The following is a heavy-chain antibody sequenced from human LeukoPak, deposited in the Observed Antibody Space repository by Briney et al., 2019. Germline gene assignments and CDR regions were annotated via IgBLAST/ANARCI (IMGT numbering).Heavy chain of an antibody. V-gene: IGHV3-21*01. J-gene: IGHJ5*02. CDR2: ISSSSSYI. CDR3: AREGSDWFDP. D-gene: IGHD2-15*01. CDR1: GFTFSSYG. Sequence: GGSLRLSCAASGFTFSSYGMHWVRQAPGKGLEWVSSISSSSSYIYYADSVKGRFTISRDNAKNSLYLQMDSLRAEDTAVYYCAREGSDWFDPWGQGTLVTVSS.